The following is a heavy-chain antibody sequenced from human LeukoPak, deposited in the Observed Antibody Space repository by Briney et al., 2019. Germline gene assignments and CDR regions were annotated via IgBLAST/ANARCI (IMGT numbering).Heavy chain of an antibody. J-gene: IGHJ4*02. CDR2: IYPGDSDT. Sequence: GESLKISCKGSGYSFSTYWISWVRQTPGKGLEWMGFIYPGDSDTTYSPSFQGQVTISADKSISTAYLQWSSLKASDTAMYYCARRGGYNYGYFDYWGQGSQVTVSS. D-gene: IGHD5-18*01. V-gene: IGHV5-51*01. CDR3: ARRGGYNYGYFDY. CDR1: GYSFSTYW.